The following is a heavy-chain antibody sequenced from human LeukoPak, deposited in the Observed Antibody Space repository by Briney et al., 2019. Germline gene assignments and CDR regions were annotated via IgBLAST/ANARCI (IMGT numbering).Heavy chain of an antibody. CDR1: GGSISGYY. D-gene: IGHD6-19*01. J-gene: IGHJ4*02. V-gene: IGHV4-59*08. Sequence: SETLSLTCTVSGGSISGYYWSWVRQPPGKGLEWVGYIYHSENTNYSPSLESRVTMSVDESKNQFSLRVHFVSAADTAVYYCASTRRAAVAGRFDSWGQGTLVTVSS. CDR2: IYHSENT. CDR3: ASTRRAAVAGRFDS.